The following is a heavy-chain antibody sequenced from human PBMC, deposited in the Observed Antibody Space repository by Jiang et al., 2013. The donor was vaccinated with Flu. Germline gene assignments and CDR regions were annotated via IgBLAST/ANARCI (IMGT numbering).Heavy chain of an antibody. Sequence: WVRQMPGKGLEWMGIIFPGDSDTRYSPSFQGQVTISVDKSIGTAYLQWSSLKASDTAIYYCARLPRGYSYLDVWGNGTTVIVSS. CDR2: IFPGDSDT. J-gene: IGHJ6*04. D-gene: IGHD5-18*01. CDR3: ARLPRGYSYLDV. V-gene: IGHV5-51*01.